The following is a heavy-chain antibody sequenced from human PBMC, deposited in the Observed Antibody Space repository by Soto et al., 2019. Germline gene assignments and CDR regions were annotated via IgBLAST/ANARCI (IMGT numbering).Heavy chain of an antibody. V-gene: IGHV3-30*03. CDR2: ISYDGSNK. J-gene: IGHJ6*02. D-gene: IGHD3-10*01. Sequence: GESLNISCAASGFTFSSYGMHLVRQAPGKGLEWVAVISYDGSNKYYADSVKGRFTISRDNPKNTLYLQMNSLRAEDTAVYYCARERFGELPPRPYYYYGMDVWGQGTTVTVSS. CDR1: GFTFSSYG. CDR3: ARERFGELPPRPYYYYGMDV.